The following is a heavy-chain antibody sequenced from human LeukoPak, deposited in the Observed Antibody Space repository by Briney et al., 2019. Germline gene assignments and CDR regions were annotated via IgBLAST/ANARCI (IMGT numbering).Heavy chain of an antibody. CDR2: ISYDGSNK. CDR1: GFTFSSYG. J-gene: IGHJ4*02. V-gene: IGHV3-30*18. Sequence: GGSLRLSCAASGFTFSSYGMHWVRHAPSKGLEWVAVISYDGSNKYYADSVKGRLTISRANSKITLYLQMNSLRATDTAVYDCAKDISYYDILTASSVDYWGRGTLVTVSS. CDR3: AKDISYYDILTASSVDY. D-gene: IGHD3-9*01.